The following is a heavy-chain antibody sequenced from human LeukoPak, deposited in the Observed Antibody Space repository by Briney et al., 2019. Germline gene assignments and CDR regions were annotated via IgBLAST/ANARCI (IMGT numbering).Heavy chain of an antibody. J-gene: IGHJ6*02. CDR2: ISGSGGST. CDR1: GFTFSSYA. D-gene: IGHD3-10*01. Sequence: PGGSLRLSCAASGFTFSSYAMSWVRQAPGKGLEWVSAISGSGGSTYYADSVKGRFTISRDNSKNTLYLQMNSLRAEDTAVYYCAKYGGGYYGSGSYDYYYYGIDVWGQGTTVTVSS. CDR3: AKYGGGYYGSGSYDYYYYGIDV. V-gene: IGHV3-23*01.